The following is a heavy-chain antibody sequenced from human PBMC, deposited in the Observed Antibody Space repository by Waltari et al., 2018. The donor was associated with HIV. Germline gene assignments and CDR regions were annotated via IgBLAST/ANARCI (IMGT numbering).Heavy chain of an antibody. CDR3: ERGATILSY. CDR2: RSPNNGHT. J-gene: IGHJ4*02. CDR1: GYTFTSSG. Sequence: QVLLEQSGPEVKKPGASVKVSCKASGYTFTSSGISWVRQAPGQGLEWMGWRSPNNGHTNFAQKFQGRVTMTTDTSTNTAYMELRSLRSDDSAVYYCERGATILSYWGQGTLVTVS. V-gene: IGHV1-18*01. D-gene: IGHD3-3*02.